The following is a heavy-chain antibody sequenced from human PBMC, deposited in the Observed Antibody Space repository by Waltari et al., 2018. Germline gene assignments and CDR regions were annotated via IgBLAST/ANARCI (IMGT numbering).Heavy chain of an antibody. CDR1: GFTFSSYG. V-gene: IGHV3-30*18. CDR3: AKDAEQQLGYYFDY. D-gene: IGHD6-13*01. J-gene: IGHJ4*02. CDR2: ISYVGSNK. Sequence: QVQLVESGGGVVQPGRSLRLSCADSGFTFSSYGMHWVRQAPGKGLECVAVISYVGSNKYYADSVMCRFTISRDNSKNTLYLQMNSLRAEDTAVYYCAKDAEQQLGYYFDYWGQGTLVTVSS.